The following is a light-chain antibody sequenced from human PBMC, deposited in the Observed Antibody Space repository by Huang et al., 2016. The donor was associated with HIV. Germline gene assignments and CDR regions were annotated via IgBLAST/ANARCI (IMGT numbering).Light chain of an antibody. CDR3: QQYSDRPPWT. CDR1: QSVGSN. CDR2: GAS. J-gene: IGKJ1*01. V-gene: IGKV3-15*01. Sequence: IVMTQSPATLSVSPGEGATLSCRASQSVGSNLARYQQRPGQAPRLLIYGASTRATGVPVRFSGRGSGTDFTLTISGPQSEDSAVYYCQQYSDRPPWTFGQGTKVE.